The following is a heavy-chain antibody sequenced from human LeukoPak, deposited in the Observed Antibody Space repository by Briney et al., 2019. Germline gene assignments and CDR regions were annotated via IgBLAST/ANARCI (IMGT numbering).Heavy chain of an antibody. CDR3: ARGTTYYDFWSGYSNAFDI. D-gene: IGHD3-3*01. V-gene: IGHV3-48*01. CDR1: GFTFSSYS. Sequence: GGSLRLSCAASGFTFSSYSMNWVRQAPGKGLEWVSYISSSSSTIYYADSVKGRFTISRDNAKNSLYLQMNSLRAEDTAVYYCARGTTYYDFWSGYSNAFDIWGQGTMVTVSS. CDR2: ISSSSSTI. J-gene: IGHJ3*02.